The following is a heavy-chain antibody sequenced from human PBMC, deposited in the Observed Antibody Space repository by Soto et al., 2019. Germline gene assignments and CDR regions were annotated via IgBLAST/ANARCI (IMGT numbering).Heavy chain of an antibody. V-gene: IGHV5-51*01. CDR3: ARHVPGGGEAVIDDALDI. J-gene: IGHJ3*02. CDR2: IYLGDSDV. CDR1: GFSFTTSW. D-gene: IGHD2-21*01. Sequence: EVQLVQSGAEVKKPGESLKISCEGSGFSFTTSWIAWVRQMPGKGLEWMGIIYLGDSDVIYSPSLQGQVTISVDKSISTVYLQWTTLKASDTAMYYCARHVPGGGEAVIDDALDIWGQGTMVSVSS.